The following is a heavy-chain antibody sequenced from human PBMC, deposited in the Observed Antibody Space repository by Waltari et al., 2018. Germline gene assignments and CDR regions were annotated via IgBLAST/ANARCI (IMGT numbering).Heavy chain of an antibody. Sequence: QVQLVQSGAEVKKPGASVKVSCKASGYTFTSYDINWVRQPTGQGLEWMGWKNPNSGNTGYAQKFQGRVTITRNTSISTAYMELSSLRSEDTAVYYCARGGPGSSWEYYYYYGMDVWGQGTTVTVSS. D-gene: IGHD6-13*01. V-gene: IGHV1-8*03. CDR3: ARGGPGSSWEYYYYYGMDV. CDR2: KNPNSGNT. J-gene: IGHJ6*02. CDR1: GYTFTSYD.